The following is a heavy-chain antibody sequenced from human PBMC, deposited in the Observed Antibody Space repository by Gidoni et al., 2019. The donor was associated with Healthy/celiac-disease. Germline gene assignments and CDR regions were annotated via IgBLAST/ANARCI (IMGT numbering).Heavy chain of an antibody. V-gene: IGHV3-48*02. D-gene: IGHD2-21*02. CDR2: ISISSSTI. J-gene: IGHJ4*02. CDR1: GFTFSRDS. Sequence: EVQLVESGGGLVQPGGSMRLSCAASGFTFSRDSMNWVRQAPGKGLEWVSYISISSSTIYYADSVKCRFTISRDNAKNSLYLQMNSLRDEDTSVYYCAGYCGGDCYPRPYWGQGTLVTVSS. CDR3: AGYCGGDCYPRPY.